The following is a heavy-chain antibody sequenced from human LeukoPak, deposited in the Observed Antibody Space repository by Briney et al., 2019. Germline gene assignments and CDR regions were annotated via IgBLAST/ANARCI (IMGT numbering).Heavy chain of an antibody. Sequence: GGSLRLSCAASGFTFSSFTMTWVRQAPGKGLEWVSANGGRGGSTYYADSLEGRFTIARDNSKDMVYLQMNSLKVEDTAIYYCGKEGGAWGQGTKVTVSS. V-gene: IGHV3-23*01. CDR2: NGGRGGST. D-gene: IGHD3-16*01. CDR3: GKEGGA. CDR1: GFTFSSFT. J-gene: IGHJ5*02.